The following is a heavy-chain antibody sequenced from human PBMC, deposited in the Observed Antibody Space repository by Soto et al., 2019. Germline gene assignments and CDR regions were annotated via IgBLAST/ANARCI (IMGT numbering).Heavy chain of an antibody. CDR1: GGTFTSYG. J-gene: IGHJ2*01. V-gene: IGHV1-18*01. CDR3: ARDLNKDFWSGYWYFDL. CDR2: ISAYNGNT. D-gene: IGHD3-3*01. Sequence: ASVKVSCKASGGTFTSYGISWVRQAPGQGLEWMGWISAYNGNTNYAQKLQGRVTMTTDTSTSTAYMELRSLRSDDTAVYYCARDLNKDFWSGYWYFDLWGRGTLVTVSS.